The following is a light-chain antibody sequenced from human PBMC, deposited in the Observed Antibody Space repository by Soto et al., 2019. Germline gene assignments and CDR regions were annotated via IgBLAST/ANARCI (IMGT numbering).Light chain of an antibody. Sequence: DNQMNQSPSTLSAFVRNRVSITCRACQSISSKLAWYQQKPGKAPKLLIYEASSLKGGVPSRFSGSGSGAEFTLTISSLLPDDFGTYYCQQYNSNPLTFGGGTRVEIK. J-gene: IGKJ4*01. CDR3: QQYNSNPLT. CDR2: EAS. V-gene: IGKV1-5*03. CDR1: QSISSK.